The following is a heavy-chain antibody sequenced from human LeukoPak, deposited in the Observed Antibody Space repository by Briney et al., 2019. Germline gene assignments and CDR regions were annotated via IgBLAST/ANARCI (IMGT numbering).Heavy chain of an antibody. V-gene: IGHV3-23*01. CDR2: ISGTGVST. CDR1: GFTFSSYA. J-gene: IGHJ5*02. Sequence: GGSLRLSCAASGFTFSSYAMNWVRQAPGKGLEWVSAISGTGVSTYYADSVKGRFTISRDNSKNTLYLQMNSLRAEDTAVYYCARSRGYSSTRAGFDPWGQGTLVTVSS. D-gene: IGHD6-13*01. CDR3: ARSRGYSSTRAGFDP.